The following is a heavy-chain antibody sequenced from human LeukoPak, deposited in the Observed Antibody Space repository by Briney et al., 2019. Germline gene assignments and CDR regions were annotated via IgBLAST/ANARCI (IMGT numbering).Heavy chain of an antibody. D-gene: IGHD6-13*01. V-gene: IGHV1-46*01. CDR3: ARDRWNIAAAGRYWFDP. CDR2: INPSGGST. CDR1: GYTFTSYY. J-gene: IGHJ5*02. Sequence: ASVKVSCKASGYTFTSYYMHWVRQAPGQGLEWMGIINPSGGSTSCAQKFQGRVTMTRDTSTSTVYMELSSLRSEDTAVYYCARDRWNIAAAGRYWFDPWGQGTLVTVSS.